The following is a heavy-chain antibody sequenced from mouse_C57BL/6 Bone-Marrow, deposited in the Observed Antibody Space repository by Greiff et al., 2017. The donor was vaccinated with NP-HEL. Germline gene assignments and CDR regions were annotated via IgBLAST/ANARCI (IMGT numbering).Heavy chain of an antibody. CDR3: TRPLLLRNYYAMDY. Sequence: EVKVVESGGGLVQPGGSLKLSCAASGFTFSDYYMYWVRQTPEKRLEWVAYISNGGGSTYYPDTVKGRFTISRDNAKNTLYLQMSRLKSEDTAMYYCTRPLLLRNYYAMDYWGQGTSVTVSS. D-gene: IGHD1-1*01. J-gene: IGHJ4*01. CDR1: GFTFSDYY. V-gene: IGHV5-12*01. CDR2: ISNGGGST.